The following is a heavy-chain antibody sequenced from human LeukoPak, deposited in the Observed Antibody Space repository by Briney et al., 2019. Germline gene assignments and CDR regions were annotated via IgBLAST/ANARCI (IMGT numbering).Heavy chain of an antibody. CDR2: ISSSSTTI. Sequence: GGSLRLSCTVSGFTFSNYEMNWVRQAPGKGLEWVSYISSSSTTIYYADSVKGRFTISRDNAKDSLSLQMNSLGAEDTAVYYCARERGGTGGSYDLWGQGALVTVSS. CDR1: GFTFSNYE. J-gene: IGHJ5*02. V-gene: IGHV3-48*03. D-gene: IGHD3-10*01. CDR3: ARERGGTGGSYDL.